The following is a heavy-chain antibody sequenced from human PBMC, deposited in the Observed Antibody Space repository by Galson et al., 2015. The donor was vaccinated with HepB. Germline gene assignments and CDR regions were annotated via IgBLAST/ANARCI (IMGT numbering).Heavy chain of an antibody. Sequence: SVKVSCKASGYRFSSSGFSWVRQAPGQGLGWMGWISAYNGDTDYAQKFQGRVTMTTDTSTSTVYMELRSLRYDDTAVYYCARDPRVAVAGQFYYLDYWGQGTLVTVSS. CDR2: ISAYNGDT. CDR1: GYRFSSSG. V-gene: IGHV1-18*01. D-gene: IGHD6-19*01. J-gene: IGHJ4*02. CDR3: ARDPRVAVAGQFYYLDY.